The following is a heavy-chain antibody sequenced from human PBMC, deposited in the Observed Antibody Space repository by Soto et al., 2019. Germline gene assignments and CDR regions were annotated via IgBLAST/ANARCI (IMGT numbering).Heavy chain of an antibody. D-gene: IGHD1-26*01. CDR1: GGSISSADYV. J-gene: IGHJ4*02. V-gene: IGHV4-30-4*01. CDR3: ARGPSGDKVDY. CDR2: IYDSGNT. Sequence: QVRLQESGPGLVEPSQTLSLTCTVSGGSISSADYVWSWIRQPPGKDLEWIGHIYDSGNTYSNPSLKSRLTISVDTSKNQFSLKLSSVTAADTAVYYCARGPSGDKVDYWGQGTLVTVSS.